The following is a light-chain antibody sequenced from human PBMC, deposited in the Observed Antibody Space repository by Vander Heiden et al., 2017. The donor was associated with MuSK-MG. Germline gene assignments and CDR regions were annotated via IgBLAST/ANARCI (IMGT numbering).Light chain of an antibody. V-gene: IGLV2-18*02. CDR2: EVS. Sequence: QSALTQPPAVSGSPGQSATISRTGTRSDVGSYNRVPWYQQPPSTAPKLMIYEVSNRPSGVPDRFSGSKSGNTASLTISGLQAEDEADYYCSSYTSSSTLVFGGGTKLTVL. CDR3: SSYTSSSTLV. J-gene: IGLJ2*01. CDR1: RSDVGSYNR.